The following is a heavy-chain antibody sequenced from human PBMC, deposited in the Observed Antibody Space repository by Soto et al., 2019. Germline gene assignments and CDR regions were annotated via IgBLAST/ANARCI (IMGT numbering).Heavy chain of an antibody. CDR3: AVNRGEGSGFCSY. Sequence: PGGSLRLSCAASGFRFRDYTMSWVRQAPGKVLESISVILSNYNTYYTDSVRGRFTVSRDNTKNSLYLQMNTLRAEDTAVYYCAVNRGEGSGFCSYWGQGTLVTVSS. CDR1: GFRFRDYT. CDR2: ILSNYNT. V-gene: IGHV3-21*01. J-gene: IGHJ4*02. D-gene: IGHD3-22*01.